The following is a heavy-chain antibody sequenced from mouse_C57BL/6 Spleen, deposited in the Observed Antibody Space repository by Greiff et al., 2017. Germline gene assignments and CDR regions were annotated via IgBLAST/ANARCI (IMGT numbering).Heavy chain of an antibody. J-gene: IGHJ4*01. V-gene: IGHV1-62-2*01. CDR3: ARHEERIYYCNYGYAMDY. CDR2: FYPGSGSI. CDR1: GYTFTEYT. Sequence: VQLQQSGAELVKPGASVKLSCKASGYTFTEYTIHWVKQRSGQGLEWIGWFYPGSGSIKYNEKFKDKATLTADKSSSTVYMELSRLTSEDSAVYFCARHEERIYYCNYGYAMDYWGQGTSVTVSS. D-gene: IGHD2-1*01.